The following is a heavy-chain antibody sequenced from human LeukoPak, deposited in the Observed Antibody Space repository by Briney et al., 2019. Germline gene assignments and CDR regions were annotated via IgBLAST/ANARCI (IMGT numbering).Heavy chain of an antibody. Sequence: GGSLRRSCAASEFTFSSYAMSWVRQAPEKGLEWVSVISDSGGTTYYADSVRGRFTISRDNSKNTLYLQMNSLRADDTAVYYCAKGALVAGGTWFFDSWGQGTLVTVSS. V-gene: IGHV3-23*01. CDR2: ISDSGGTT. J-gene: IGHJ4*02. D-gene: IGHD6-13*01. CDR3: AKGALVAGGTWFFDS. CDR1: EFTFSSYA.